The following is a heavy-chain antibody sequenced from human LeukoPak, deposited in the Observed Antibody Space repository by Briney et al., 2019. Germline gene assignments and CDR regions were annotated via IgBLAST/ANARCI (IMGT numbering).Heavy chain of an antibody. CDR1: EFTFSNYG. D-gene: IGHD6-19*01. Sequence: GGSLRLSCAASEFTFSNYGMHWVRQAPGKGLEWVAVISYDGGNKYYADSVKGRFTISRDNSKNTLYLQMNSLRAEDTAVYYCAKALTIAVAGTFDYWGQGTLVTVSS. CDR2: ISYDGGNK. J-gene: IGHJ4*02. V-gene: IGHV3-30*18. CDR3: AKALTIAVAGTFDY.